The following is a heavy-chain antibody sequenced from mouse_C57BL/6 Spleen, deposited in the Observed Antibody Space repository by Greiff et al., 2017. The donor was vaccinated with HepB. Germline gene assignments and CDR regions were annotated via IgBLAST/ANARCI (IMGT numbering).Heavy chain of an antibody. D-gene: IGHD1-1*01. Sequence: EVKLMESGPGLVKPSQSLSLTCSVTGYSITSGYYWNWIRQFPGNKLAWMGYISYDGSNNYNPSLKNRISITRDTSKNQFFLKLNSVTTEDTATYYCARETYYYGSGAYWGQGTLVTVSA. CDR1: GYSITSGYY. CDR3: ARETYYYGSGAY. CDR2: ISYDGSN. J-gene: IGHJ3*01. V-gene: IGHV3-6*01.